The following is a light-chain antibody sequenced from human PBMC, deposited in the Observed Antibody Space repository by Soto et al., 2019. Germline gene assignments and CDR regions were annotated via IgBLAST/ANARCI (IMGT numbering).Light chain of an antibody. V-gene: IGKV3-11*01. J-gene: IGKJ1*01. CDR2: DAS. Sequence: EIVLTLSLATRSLSPGERATLSCRASQSVSSYLAWYQQKAGQAPRLLXXDASNRATGSPARFSGRGSGTDFSLTISSLEPEDFAVYYCQQRVRSPPTWTFGQGTKVDI. CDR1: QSVSSY. CDR3: QQRVRSPPTWT.